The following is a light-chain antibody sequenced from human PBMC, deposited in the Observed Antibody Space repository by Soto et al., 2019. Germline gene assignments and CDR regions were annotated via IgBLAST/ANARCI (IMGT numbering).Light chain of an antibody. V-gene: IGKV3-20*01. CDR2: GAS. J-gene: IGKJ2*01. CDR3: EQYSSSPDT. Sequence: EIVLTQSPGTLSLSPGERATLSCRASQSVSSSYLAWYQQKPGQAPRLLIYGASSRATGLPDRFSGSGSGHCLAVTIIRMEAEDCAVCSGEQYSSSPDTFGQGTKLALK. CDR1: QSVSSSY.